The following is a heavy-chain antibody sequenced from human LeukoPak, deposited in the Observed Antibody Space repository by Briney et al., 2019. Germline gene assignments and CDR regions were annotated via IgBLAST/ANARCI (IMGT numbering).Heavy chain of an antibody. V-gene: IGHV4-59*01. J-gene: IGHJ6*02. CDR2: ICYSGST. CDR3: ARVRRGYSYGVTYYGMDV. D-gene: IGHD5-18*01. Sequence: SETLSLTCTVSGGSISSYYWSWIRQPPGKGLEWIGYICYSGSTNYNPSLKSRVTISVDTSKNQFSLKLSSVTAADTAVYYCARVRRGYSYGVTYYGMDVWGQGTTVTVSS. CDR1: GGSISSYY.